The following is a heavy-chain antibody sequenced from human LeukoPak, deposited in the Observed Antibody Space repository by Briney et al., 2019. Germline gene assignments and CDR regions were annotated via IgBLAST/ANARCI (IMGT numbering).Heavy chain of an antibody. D-gene: IGHD1-26*01. CDR2: IKQDGGEK. CDR1: GFAFSSYW. V-gene: IGHV3-7*01. CDR3: ARLGGSYYTY. J-gene: IGHJ4*02. Sequence: PGGSLRLSCVASGFAFSSYWMSWVRQAPGKGLEWVANIKQDGGEKYYVDSVKGRFTISRDNAKNSLFLQRNSLRVEDTAVYYCARLGGSYYTYWGQGTLVTVSS.